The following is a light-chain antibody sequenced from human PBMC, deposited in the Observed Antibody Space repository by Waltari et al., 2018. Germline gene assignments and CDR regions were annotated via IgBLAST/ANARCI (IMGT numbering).Light chain of an antibody. V-gene: IGLV2-23*02. CDR3: CSYAGSSTWV. CDR2: EVS. Sequence: SALTRPASVSGSPGQSITISCTGSSRDVGRYHLVSWYQHHPGKAPKLIISEVSERPSGVSSRFSGSKSGNTASLTISGLQAEDEAHYYCCSYAGSSTWVFGGGTRLTVL. J-gene: IGLJ3*02. CDR1: SRDVGRYHL.